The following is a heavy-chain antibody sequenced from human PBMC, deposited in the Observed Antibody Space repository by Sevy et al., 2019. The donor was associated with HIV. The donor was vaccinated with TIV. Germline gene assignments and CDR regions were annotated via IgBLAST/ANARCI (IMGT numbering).Heavy chain of an antibody. CDR1: GGTFSSYA. D-gene: IGHD2-15*01. J-gene: IGHJ4*02. V-gene: IGHV1-69*06. CDR3: ARINPVDRMYYFDY. Sequence: ASVKVSCKASGGTFSSYAISWVRQAPGQGLEWMGGIIPIFGTANYAQKFQGRVTITADKSTSKAYMELSSLRSEDTAVYYCARINPVDRMYYFDYWGQGTLVTVSS. CDR2: IIPIFGTA.